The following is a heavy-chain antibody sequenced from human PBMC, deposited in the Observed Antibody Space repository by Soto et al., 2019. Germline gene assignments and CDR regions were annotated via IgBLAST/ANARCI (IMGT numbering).Heavy chain of an antibody. CDR1: GDSINGDTYS. D-gene: IGHD1-26*01. CDR2: IYHSGST. J-gene: IGHJ6*02. CDR3: ARDRGMVSYFGMDV. V-gene: IGHV4-30-2*01. Sequence: QLQLQESGSGLVKPSQTLSLTCAVSGDSINGDTYSWSWIRQPPGKGLEWIGYIYHSGSTYYNPSLKSRLTMSVDRSKNQFFLKLSSVTAADTAVYYCARDRGMVSYFGMDVWGQGTTVTVS.